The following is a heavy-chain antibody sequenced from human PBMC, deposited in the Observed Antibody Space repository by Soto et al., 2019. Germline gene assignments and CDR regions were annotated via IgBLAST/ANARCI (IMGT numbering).Heavy chain of an antibody. CDR1: GGTLDGFG. V-gene: IGHV1-69*14. J-gene: IGHJ2*01. CDR3: ATSEHYRSSWYFDL. D-gene: IGHD4-4*01. Sequence: QVQLVQSGAEMRKPGSSVKVSCKATGGTLDGFGVSWIRQAPGEQLEWMGGIIPIFSTVDYAQKFKDRITINADKSTSTVYLEMRNLRSDDTAVFYCATSEHYRSSWYFDLWGRGTLVTVSS. CDR2: IIPIFSTV.